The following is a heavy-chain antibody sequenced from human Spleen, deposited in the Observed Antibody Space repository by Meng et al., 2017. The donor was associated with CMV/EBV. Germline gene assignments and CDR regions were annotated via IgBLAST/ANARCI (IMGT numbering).Heavy chain of an antibody. D-gene: IGHD3-10*01. J-gene: IGHJ4*02. CDR1: GFTFNNYE. V-gene: IGHV3-48*03. CDR3: TRSTYGSGTYYDY. CDR2: ISSRGSAI. Sequence: GESLKISCAASGFTFNNYEMNWVRQAPGKGLEWISYISSRGSAIYYADSMKGRFTISRDNAKNSLHLQMNSLRAEDTAVYYCTRSTYGSGTYYDYWGQGTLVTVSS.